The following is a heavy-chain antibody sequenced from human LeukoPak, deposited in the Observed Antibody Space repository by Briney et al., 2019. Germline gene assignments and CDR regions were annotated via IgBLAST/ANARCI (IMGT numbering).Heavy chain of an antibody. Sequence: GASVKVSCKASGYTFTGYYMHWVRQAPGQGLEWMGWINPNSGGTNYAQKFQGRVTMTRDTSISTAYMELSRLRSDDTAVYYCARDSFDIVVVPAATHYYYYGMDVWGQGTTVTVSS. CDR1: GYTFTGYY. V-gene: IGHV1-2*02. J-gene: IGHJ6*02. CDR2: INPNSGGT. CDR3: ARDSFDIVVVPAATHYYYYGMDV. D-gene: IGHD2-2*01.